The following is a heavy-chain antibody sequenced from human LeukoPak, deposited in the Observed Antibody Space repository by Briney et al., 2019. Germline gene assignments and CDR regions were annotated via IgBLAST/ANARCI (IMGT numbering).Heavy chain of an antibody. D-gene: IGHD3-10*01. CDR2: ISLSSSSI. J-gene: IGHJ4*02. CDR3: IWFGESPNIDY. CDR1: GFTFSHYG. Sequence: GGSLRLSCAASGFTFSHYGMHWVRQAPGKGLEWVSYISLSSSSIYYADSLKGRFTISRDNAKNSLYLQMNSLKTEDTAVYYCIWFGESPNIDYWGQGTLVTVSS. V-gene: IGHV3-48*01.